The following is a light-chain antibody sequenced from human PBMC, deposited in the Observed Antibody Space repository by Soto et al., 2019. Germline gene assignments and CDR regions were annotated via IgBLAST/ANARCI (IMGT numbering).Light chain of an antibody. V-gene: IGKV1-5*03. Sequence: DIQMTQSPSTLSASVGDRVTITCRASQSISSWLAWYQQKPGKATKLLIYKASSLESGVPSRFSGSGSGTEFTLTISSLQPDDFATYYCQHYNSYSWTFGQGTTVEIK. CDR1: QSISSW. CDR2: KAS. J-gene: IGKJ1*01. CDR3: QHYNSYSWT.